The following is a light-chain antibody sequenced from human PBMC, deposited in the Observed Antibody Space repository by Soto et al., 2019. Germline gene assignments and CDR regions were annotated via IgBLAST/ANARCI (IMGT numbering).Light chain of an antibody. J-gene: IGLJ1*01. Sequence: QSALSQPPSASWSPGQSVTISCTGTSSVVGGYNYVSWYQQHPGKAPKLMIYEVSKRPSGVPDRFSGSKSGNTASLTVSGLQAEDEADYYCSSYAGSNNYVFGTGTKVTVL. CDR1: SSVVGGYNY. CDR2: EVS. V-gene: IGLV2-8*01. CDR3: SSYAGSNNYV.